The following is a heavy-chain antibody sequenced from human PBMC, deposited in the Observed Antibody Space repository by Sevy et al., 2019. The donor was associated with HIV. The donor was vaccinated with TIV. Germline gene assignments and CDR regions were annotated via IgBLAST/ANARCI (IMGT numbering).Heavy chain of an antibody. CDR1: GFTFSSYA. V-gene: IGHV3-23*01. J-gene: IGHJ6*02. CDR2: ISGSGGST. D-gene: IGHD2-2*01. CDR3: TYRNIVVVPAASREKRDYYYGMDV. Sequence: GGSLRLSCAASGFTFSSYAMSWVRQAPGKGLEWVSAISGSGGSTYYADSVKGRFTISRDNSKNTLYLQMNSLRAEDTAVYYCTYRNIVVVPAASREKRDYYYGMDVWGQGTTVTVSS.